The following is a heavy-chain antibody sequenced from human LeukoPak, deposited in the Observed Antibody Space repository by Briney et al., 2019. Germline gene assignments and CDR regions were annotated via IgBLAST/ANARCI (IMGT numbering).Heavy chain of an antibody. Sequence: GGSLRLSCAASGFTFSSYAMSWVRQAPGKGLEWVSSIGGSGGSTYYADSVKGRFTISRDNSKNTLYLQMNSLRAEDTALYYCAKDIGYCSSTSCVGESSYYYYGMDVWGQGTTVTVSS. J-gene: IGHJ6*02. D-gene: IGHD2-2*01. CDR1: GFTFSSYA. V-gene: IGHV3-23*01. CDR3: AKDIGYCSSTSCVGESSYYYYGMDV. CDR2: IGGSGGST.